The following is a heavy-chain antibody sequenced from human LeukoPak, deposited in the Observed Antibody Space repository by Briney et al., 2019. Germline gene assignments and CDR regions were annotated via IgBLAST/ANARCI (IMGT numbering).Heavy chain of an antibody. V-gene: IGHV4-34*01. J-gene: IGHJ4*02. CDR1: GVSFSGYY. CDR3: ARGLFDY. CDR2: INHSGST. Sequence: SETLSLTCAVYGVSFSGYYWSWIRQPPGKGLEWIGEINHSGSTNYNPSLKSRVTISVDTSKNQFSLKLSSVTAADTAVYYCARGLFDYWGQGTLVTVSS.